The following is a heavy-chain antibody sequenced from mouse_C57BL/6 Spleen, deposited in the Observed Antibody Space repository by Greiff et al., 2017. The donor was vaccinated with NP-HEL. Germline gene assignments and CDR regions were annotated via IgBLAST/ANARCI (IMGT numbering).Heavy chain of an antibody. V-gene: IGHV1-39*01. CDR2: INPNYGTT. D-gene: IGHD4-1*01. Sequence: EVQLQQSGPELVKPGASVKISCKASGYSFTDYNMNWVKQSNGKSLEWIGVINPNYGTTSYNQKFKGKATLTVDQSSSTAYLQLNSLTSEDSAVYYCASANWSLAGWYFDVWGTGTTVTVSS. CDR3: ASANWSLAGWYFDV. J-gene: IGHJ1*03. CDR1: GYSFTDYN.